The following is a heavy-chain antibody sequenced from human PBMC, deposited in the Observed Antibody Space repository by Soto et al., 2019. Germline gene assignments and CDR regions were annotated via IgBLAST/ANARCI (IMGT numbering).Heavy chain of an antibody. J-gene: IGHJ4*02. V-gene: IGHV1-18*01. Sequence: QVQLVQSGAEVKKPGASVKVSCKASGYTFTSYGVNWVRQPPGQGLEWMGCIRSYNNSTNYAQKLQGRVTMTTDTSTNTAYMELRSLRSDDTAVYYCARHGNGDDYWGQGTLVTVSS. CDR3: ARHGNGDDY. D-gene: IGHD2-8*01. CDR1: GYTFTSYG. CDR2: IRSYNNST.